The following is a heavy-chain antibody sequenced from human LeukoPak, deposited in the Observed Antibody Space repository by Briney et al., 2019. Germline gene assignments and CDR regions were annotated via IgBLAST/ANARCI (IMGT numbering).Heavy chain of an antibody. V-gene: IGHV1-2*04. CDR3: ARDSVRDDDAFDI. D-gene: IGHD1-1*01. J-gene: IGHJ3*02. CDR1: GYTFTGFY. Sequence: ASVKVSCKASGYTFTGFYMHWVRQAPGQGLEWMGWINPNSGGTNYAQKFQGWVTMTRDTSISTAYMELSRLRSDDTAVYYCARDSVRDDDAFDIWGQGTMVTVSS. CDR2: INPNSGGT.